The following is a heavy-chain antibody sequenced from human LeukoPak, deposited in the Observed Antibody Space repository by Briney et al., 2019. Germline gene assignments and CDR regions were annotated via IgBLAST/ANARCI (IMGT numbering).Heavy chain of an antibody. D-gene: IGHD3-3*01. CDR3: ARTRTYYDFWSGYYKGWFDP. CDR1: GGSISSYY. CDR2: IYYSGST. Sequence: SETPSLTCTVSGGSISSYYWSWIRQPPGKGLEWIGYIYYSGSTNYNPSLKSRVTISVDTSKNQFSLKLSSVTAADTAVYYCARTRTYYDFWSGYYKGWFDPWGQGTLVTVS. J-gene: IGHJ5*02. V-gene: IGHV4-59*01.